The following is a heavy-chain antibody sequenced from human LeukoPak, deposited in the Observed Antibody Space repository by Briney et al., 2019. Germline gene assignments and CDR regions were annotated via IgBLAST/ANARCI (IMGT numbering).Heavy chain of an antibody. J-gene: IGHJ6*02. Sequence: PGRSLRLSCAAPGFTFDDYAMHWVRQAPGKGLEWVSGISWNSGSIGYADSVKGRFTISRDNAKNSLYLQVNSLRADDTALYYCAKGTADFLSYGMDVWGQGTTVTVSS. CDR3: AKGTADFLSYGMDV. CDR2: ISWNSGSI. D-gene: IGHD2/OR15-2a*01. V-gene: IGHV3-9*01. CDR1: GFTFDDYA.